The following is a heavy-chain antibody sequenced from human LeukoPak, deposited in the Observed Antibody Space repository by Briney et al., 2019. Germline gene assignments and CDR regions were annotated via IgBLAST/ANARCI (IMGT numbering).Heavy chain of an antibody. V-gene: IGHV1-2*02. J-gene: IGHJ6*02. CDR2: INPNSGGT. D-gene: IGHD2-2*02. Sequence: ASVKVSCKASGYTFTGYYMHWVRQAPGQGLEWMGWINPNSGGTNYAQKFQGRVTMTRDTSISTAYMELSRLRSVDTAVYYCAREGDLYCSSTSCYNNYYYYGMDVWGQGTTVTVSS. CDR1: GYTFTGYY. CDR3: AREGDLYCSSTSCYNNYYYYGMDV.